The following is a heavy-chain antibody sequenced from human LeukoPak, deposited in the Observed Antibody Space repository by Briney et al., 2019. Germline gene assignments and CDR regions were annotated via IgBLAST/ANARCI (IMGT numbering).Heavy chain of an antibody. CDR1: GGTFSGYA. D-gene: IGHD2-15*01. V-gene: IGHV1-69*13. Sequence: GASVRVSCTASGGTFSGYAISWVRQAPGQGLEWMGGIIPIFGTANYAQKFQGRVTITADESTSTAYMELSRLRSEDTAVYYCARGSVFRGQRLKVVAATNYYYYGMDVWGKGTTVTVSS. CDR2: IIPIFGTA. CDR3: ARGSVFRGQRLKVVAATNYYYYGMDV. J-gene: IGHJ6*04.